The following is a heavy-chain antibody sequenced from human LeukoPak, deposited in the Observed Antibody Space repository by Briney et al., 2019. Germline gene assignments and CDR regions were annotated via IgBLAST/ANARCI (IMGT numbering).Heavy chain of an antibody. Sequence: SGGSLRLSCAASGFTFSSYSMNWVRQAPGKGLEWVSSISSSSSYIYYADSVKGRFTISRDNAKNSLYLQMISLRAEDTAVYYCARDLAGGSSWNNYWGQGTLVTVSS. CDR1: GFTFSSYS. CDR2: ISSSSSYI. D-gene: IGHD6-13*01. V-gene: IGHV3-21*01. CDR3: ARDLAGGSSWNNY. J-gene: IGHJ4*02.